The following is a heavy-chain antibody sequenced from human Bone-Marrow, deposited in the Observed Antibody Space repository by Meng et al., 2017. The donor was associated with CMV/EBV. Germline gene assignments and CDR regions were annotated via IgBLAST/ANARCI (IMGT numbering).Heavy chain of an antibody. CDR2: IIPICGTA. CDR1: GGTFSGYD. J-gene: IGHJ4*02. CDR3: SCQIPAATSLFDY. D-gene: IGHD2-2*01. Sequence: CKASGGTFSGYDMSWVRQAPGQGLEWMGGIIPICGTANYAQKFQGRVTITADESTSTAYMELSSLRSEDTAVYYCSCQIPAATSLFDYWGQGTLVTVSS. V-gene: IGHV1-69*01.